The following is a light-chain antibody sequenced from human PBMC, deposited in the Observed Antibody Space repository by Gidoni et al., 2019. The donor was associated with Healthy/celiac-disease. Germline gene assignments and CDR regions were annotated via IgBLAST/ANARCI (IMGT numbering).Light chain of an antibody. V-gene: IGKV1-6*01. CDR3: LQDYNLLT. CDR2: GAS. Sequence: AIQMTQSPSSLSASVGDRVTIACRASQGIGNDLAWYQQKPGKAPRLLIYGASTLQTGVPSRFSGSGSGAYFTLTLTSLQPEDFATYYCLQDYNLLTFGGGTKVEI. J-gene: IGKJ4*01. CDR1: QGIGND.